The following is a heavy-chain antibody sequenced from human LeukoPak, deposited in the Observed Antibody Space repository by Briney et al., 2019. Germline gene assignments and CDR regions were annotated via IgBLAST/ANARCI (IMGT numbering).Heavy chain of an antibody. CDR3: ARGPPGDY. Sequence: QPGGSLRLSCAASGFTFSSYSMNWVRQAPGKGLEWVSYISSSSSTIYYADSVKGRFTISRDNAKNSLYLQMNSLRAEDTAVYYCARGPPGDYWGQGTLVTVSS. CDR2: ISSSSSTI. V-gene: IGHV3-48*01. J-gene: IGHJ4*02. CDR1: GFTFSSYS.